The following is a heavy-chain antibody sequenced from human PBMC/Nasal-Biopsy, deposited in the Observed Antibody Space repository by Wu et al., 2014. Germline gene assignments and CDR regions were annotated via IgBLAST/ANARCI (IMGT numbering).Heavy chain of an antibody. J-gene: IGHJ4*02. CDR1: GVSITSDGYY. D-gene: IGHD3-10*01. CDR3: ARQSIIRGVVAIDY. V-gene: IGHV4-31*11. Sequence: TLSLTCAVSGVSITSDGYYWSWIRQHPGKGLEWIGYIYQSGRTYYNPSLKSRVSISLDTSKGHFSLSLSSVTAADTAVYYCARQSIIRGVVAIDYWGQGTLVTVSS. CDR2: IYQSGRT.